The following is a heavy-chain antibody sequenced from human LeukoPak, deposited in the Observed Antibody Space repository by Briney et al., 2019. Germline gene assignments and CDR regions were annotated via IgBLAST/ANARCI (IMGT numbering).Heavy chain of an antibody. V-gene: IGHV3-33*01. D-gene: IGHD2-15*01. CDR3: ASGRYCSGGSCYDAFDI. CDR2: IWYDGSNK. J-gene: IGHJ3*02. CDR1: GFTFSSYG. Sequence: GGSLRLSCAASGFTFSSYGIHWVRQAPSKGLEWVAFIWYDGSNKYYADSVKGRFTISRDNSKNTLYLQMNGLRAEDTAVYYCASGRYCSGGSCYDAFDIWGQGTMVTVSS.